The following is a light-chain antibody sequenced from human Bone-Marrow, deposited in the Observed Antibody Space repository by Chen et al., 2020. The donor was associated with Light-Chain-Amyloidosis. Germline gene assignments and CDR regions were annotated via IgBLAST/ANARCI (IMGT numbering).Light chain of an antibody. J-gene: IGLJ2*01. CDR2: RDT. V-gene: IGLV3-25*03. CDR1: DLPTKY. CDR3: QSADSSGTYEVI. Sequence: SYELPQPPSVSVSPGQTARINCSGDDLPTKYAYWYQQKPVQAPVLVIHRDTERPSGISERFSGSSSGTTATLTISGVQAEDEADYHCQSADSSGTYEVIFGGGTKLTVL.